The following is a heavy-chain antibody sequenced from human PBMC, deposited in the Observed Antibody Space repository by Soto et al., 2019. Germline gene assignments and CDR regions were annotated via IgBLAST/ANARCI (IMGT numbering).Heavy chain of an antibody. CDR2: IYHSGST. CDR1: SGSIRSSTW. J-gene: IGHJ5*02. D-gene: IGHD4-17*01. V-gene: IGHV4-4*02. CDR3: ARDSDYGGWFDP. Sequence: QVQLQESGPGLVKPSGTLSLTCAVSSGSIRSSTWWIWVRQPPGKGLEWIGEIYHSGSTNYNPSLKSRVTISVDKSKNQFSLKLSSVTAADTAVYYCARDSDYGGWFDPWGQGTLVTVSS.